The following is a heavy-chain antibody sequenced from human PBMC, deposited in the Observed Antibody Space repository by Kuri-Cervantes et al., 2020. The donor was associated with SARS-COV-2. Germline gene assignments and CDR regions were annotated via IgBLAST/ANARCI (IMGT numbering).Heavy chain of an antibody. CDR2: INHSRST. CDR1: GWSFSGYY. J-gene: IGHJ4*02. V-gene: IGHV4-34*01. CDR3: ARRPVVLRSNSTPFDY. Sequence: GSLRLSCAVYGWSFSGYYWSWIRQPPGKGLEWIGEINHSRSTNYNPSLKSRVTISVDTSKNQFSLKLSSVTAADTAVYYCARRPVVLRSNSTPFDYWGQGTLVTVSS. D-gene: IGHD4-11*01.